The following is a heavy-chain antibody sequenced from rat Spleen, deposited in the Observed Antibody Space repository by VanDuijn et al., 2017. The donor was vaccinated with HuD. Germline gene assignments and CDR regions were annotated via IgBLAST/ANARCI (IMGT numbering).Heavy chain of an antibody. J-gene: IGHJ2*01. Sequence: EVQLVESGGGLVQPGRSMKLSCAASGFTFSDYYMAWVRQAPKKGLEWVASISYAGTSTYYGDSVKGRFTNSRDNAKSTLYLLMNSLRSEDTATYYCARHEDYGGYSRDYFGYWGQGVMVTVSS. V-gene: IGHV5-22*01. D-gene: IGHD1-11*01. CDR3: ARHEDYGGYSRDYFGY. CDR1: GFTFSDYY. CDR2: ISYAGTST.